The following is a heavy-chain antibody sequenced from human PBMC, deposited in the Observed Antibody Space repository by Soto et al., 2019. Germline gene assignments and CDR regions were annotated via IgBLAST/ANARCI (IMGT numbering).Heavy chain of an antibody. CDR1: DGSISSTNYY. D-gene: IGHD3-3*01. Sequence: PSETLSLTCTVSDGSISSTNYYWGWIRQPPGKGLEWIGSIYYTGNTYYNPSLKSRVTISVDTSKNQFSLKLSSVTAADTAVYYFARADFTIFGAGYYGMDVWGQGTTVTVSS. V-gene: IGHV4-39*07. J-gene: IGHJ6*02. CDR2: IYYTGNT. CDR3: ARADFTIFGAGYYGMDV.